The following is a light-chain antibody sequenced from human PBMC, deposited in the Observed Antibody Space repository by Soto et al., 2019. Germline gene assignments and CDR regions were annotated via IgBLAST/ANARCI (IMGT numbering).Light chain of an antibody. CDR3: QQYGTAPYT. Sequence: EIVLTQSPGTLSLSPGERATLSCRTSQSLTSGYLAWYQQKPGQALRLLIYGASNRATGIPDRFSGGGSGTDFTLTISRLEPEDFAVYFRQQYGTAPYTFGQGTKVEIK. J-gene: IGKJ2*01. CDR2: GAS. V-gene: IGKV3-20*01. CDR1: QSLTSGY.